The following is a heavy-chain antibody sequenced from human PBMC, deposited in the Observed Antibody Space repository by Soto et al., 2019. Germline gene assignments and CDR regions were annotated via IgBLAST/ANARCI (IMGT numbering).Heavy chain of an antibody. CDR1: GYSFTSYW. V-gene: IGHV5-51*01. D-gene: IGHD1-26*01. CDR3: ARLDSGPYSFGS. Sequence: LGESLKISCKGSGYSFTSYWIGWVRQMPGKGLEWMGIIYPTDSDIRYSPSFQGQVTISADKSTRTAYLHWNSLKASDTAMYYCARLDSGPYSFGSWGQGTLVTVSS. CDR2: IYPTDSDI. J-gene: IGHJ4*02.